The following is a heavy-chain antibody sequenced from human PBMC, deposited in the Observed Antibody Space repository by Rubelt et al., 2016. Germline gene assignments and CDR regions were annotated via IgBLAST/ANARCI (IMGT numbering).Heavy chain of an antibody. Sequence: QVQLQESGPGLVKPLETLSLICTVSGASIDSRDYFWGWIRQPPGKGLEWIGSISYGGITYFNSSLQSRVITSFDTARDQFALGLTSVTAADTAVCHCARMSLADARWYFDHWGRGTPVTVSP. CDR1: GASIDSRDYF. V-gene: IGHV4-39*07. CDR2: ISYGGIT. J-gene: IGHJ2*01. CDR3: ARMSLADARWYFDH.